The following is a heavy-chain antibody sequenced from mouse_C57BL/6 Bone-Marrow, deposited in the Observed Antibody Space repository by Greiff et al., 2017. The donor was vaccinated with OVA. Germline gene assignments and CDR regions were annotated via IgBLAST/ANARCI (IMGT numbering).Heavy chain of an antibody. J-gene: IGHJ4*01. V-gene: IGHV5-17*01. CDR3: AVGITPYALDY. Sequence: EVKVVESGGGLVKPGGSLKLSCAASGFTFSDYGMHWVRQAPEKGLEWVAYISSGSSPIYYADTVKGRFTISRDNAKNTLFLQMTSLRSEDTDMYCGAVGITPYALDYWGQGTSVTVSS. CDR2: ISSGSSPI. CDR1: GFTFSDYG. D-gene: IGHD1-1*01.